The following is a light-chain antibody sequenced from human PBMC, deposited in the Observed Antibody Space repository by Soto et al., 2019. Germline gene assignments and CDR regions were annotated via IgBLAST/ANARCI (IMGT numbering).Light chain of an antibody. V-gene: IGKV1-39*01. CDR3: QLSDSSLT. J-gene: IGKJ5*01. CDR1: QSISSY. Sequence: DIQMTKSPSSLSASVVDRVTITCRASQSISSYLNWYQQKPGKAPKLLIYAASSFQSGVPSRFSGSGSGTDFTLTISSLQPEDFATYYCQLSDSSLTFGQGTRLAIK. CDR2: AAS.